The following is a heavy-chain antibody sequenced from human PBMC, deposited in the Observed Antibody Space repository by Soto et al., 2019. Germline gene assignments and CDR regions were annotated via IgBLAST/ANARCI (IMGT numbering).Heavy chain of an antibody. CDR1: GGTISNISYY. CDR2: IYYSGST. V-gene: IGHV4-39*01. Sequence: SETQPLTWSVFGGTISNISYYWSWIRQPPGKGLEWIVSIYYSGSTYYNPSLKSRVTISVDTSKNQFSLKLSSVTAADTAVFYCARHVRGGGWLYYFDYWGQGTLVTVFS. D-gene: IGHD5-12*01. CDR3: ARHVRGGGWLYYFDY. J-gene: IGHJ4*02.